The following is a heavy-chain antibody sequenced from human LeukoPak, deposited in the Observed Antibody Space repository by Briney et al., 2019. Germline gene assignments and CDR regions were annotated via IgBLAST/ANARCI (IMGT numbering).Heavy chain of an antibody. Sequence: GGSLRLSCAASGFTFNTYGMNWVRQAPGKGLEWVAVIWYDGSIKYYADSVKGRFTASRDNSKDTLYLQMNSLRAEDTAVYFCARDPQSSMDYWGQGTLVTVSS. V-gene: IGHV3-33*01. CDR3: ARDPQSSMDY. CDR2: IWYDGSIK. CDR1: GFTFNTYG. J-gene: IGHJ4*02. D-gene: IGHD2-21*01.